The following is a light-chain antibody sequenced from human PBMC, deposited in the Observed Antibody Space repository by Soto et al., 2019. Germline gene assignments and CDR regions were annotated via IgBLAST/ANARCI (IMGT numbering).Light chain of an antibody. V-gene: IGKV2-28*01. CDR3: MQALQRSLT. CDR1: QSLLHSTGYHF. J-gene: IGKJ5*01. Sequence: DIVMTQSPLSLTVSPGETASISCRSSQSLLHSTGYHFLDWYLQKPGQSPQLLIYLASNRAAGVTNKLSESGSGTDFTLKISRVEAEDVRIYYCMQALQRSLTFSQGTRLEIK. CDR2: LAS.